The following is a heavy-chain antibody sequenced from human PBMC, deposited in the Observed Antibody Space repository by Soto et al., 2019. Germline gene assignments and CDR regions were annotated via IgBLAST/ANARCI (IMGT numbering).Heavy chain of an antibody. CDR1: GASVSTGSHY. J-gene: IGHJ5*02. CDR2: ISYSGST. V-gene: IGHV4-61*01. D-gene: IGHD2-2*01. Sequence: PSETLSLTCPVSGASVSTGSHYWSWIRQPPGKGLEWIAYISYSGSTNYNPSLKSRVTISVDTSRNQFSLKLSSGTAADTAVYYCARGVAGIVVVPAAIHRWFDPWGQGTLVTVSS. CDR3: ARGVAGIVVVPAAIHRWFDP.